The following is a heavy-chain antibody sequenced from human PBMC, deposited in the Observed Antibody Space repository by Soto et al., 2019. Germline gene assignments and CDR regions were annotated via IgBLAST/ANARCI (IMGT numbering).Heavy chain of an antibody. Sequence: PGGSLRLSCAASGFTFSSYSMNWVRQAPGKGLEWVSYISSSSSTIYYADSVKGRFTISRDNAKNSLYLQMNSLRAEDTAVYYCARGHPRSFLSTVVVAAYWFDPWGQGTLVTVSS. CDR3: ARGHPRSFLSTVVVAAYWFDP. CDR1: GFTFSSYS. V-gene: IGHV3-48*01. CDR2: ISSSSSTI. J-gene: IGHJ5*02. D-gene: IGHD2-15*01.